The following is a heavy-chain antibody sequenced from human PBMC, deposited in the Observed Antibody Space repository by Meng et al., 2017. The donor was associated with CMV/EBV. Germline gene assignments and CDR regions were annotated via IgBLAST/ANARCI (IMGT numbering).Heavy chain of an antibody. V-gene: IGHV3-9*01. J-gene: IGHJ5*02. CDR3: AKDKAAAATNWFDP. Sequence: SLKISCAASGFTFDDYAMHWVRQAPGKGLEWVSGISWNSGSIGYADSVKGRFTISRDNAKNSLYLQMNSLRAEDTAVYYCAKDKAAAATNWFDPWGQGTLVTVSS. CDR1: GFTFDDYA. D-gene: IGHD6-13*01. CDR2: ISWNSGSI.